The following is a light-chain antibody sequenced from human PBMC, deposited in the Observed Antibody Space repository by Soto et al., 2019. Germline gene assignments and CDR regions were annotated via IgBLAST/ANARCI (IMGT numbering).Light chain of an antibody. Sequence: IQLTQSPSSLSASVGARVTITCQASQDITNSLIWYQQKPGKAPKVLIYDASSLGAGVSSRFSGSGSGTHFTLTISSLQPEDIATYYCQQFDSVPCTFGQGTKLESK. J-gene: IGKJ2*02. V-gene: IGKV1-33*01. CDR3: QQFDSVPCT. CDR1: QDITNS. CDR2: DAS.